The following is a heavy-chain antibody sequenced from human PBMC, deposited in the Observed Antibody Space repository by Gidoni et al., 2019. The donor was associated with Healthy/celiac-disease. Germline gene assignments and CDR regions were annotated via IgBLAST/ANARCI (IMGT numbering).Heavy chain of an antibody. CDR2: INHSGST. Sequence: QVQLKQWGAGLLKPSETLSLTCAAYGGSFSGYYCSWLRQPPGKGLEWIGEINHSGSTNYNPSLKNRVTISVDTTKNQFSLKRSSVTAADTAVYYCARDRGYCSGGSCYKPRALDYWGQGTLVTVSS. D-gene: IGHD2-15*01. CDR1: GGSFSGYY. CDR3: ARDRGYCSGGSCYKPRALDY. J-gene: IGHJ4*02. V-gene: IGHV4-34*01.